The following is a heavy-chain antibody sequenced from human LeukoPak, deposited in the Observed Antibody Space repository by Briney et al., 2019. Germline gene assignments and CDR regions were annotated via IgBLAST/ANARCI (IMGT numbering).Heavy chain of an antibody. CDR2: IWYDGSNK. J-gene: IGHJ4*03. Sequence: GGSLRLSCAASGFTFSSYGMHWVRQAPGKGLEWVAVIWYDGSNKYYADSVKGRFTISRDNSKNTLYLQTNSLRAEDTAVYHCAKEHCSGGSCYFDYWGQGTLVTVSS. D-gene: IGHD2-15*01. V-gene: IGHV3-33*06. CDR1: GFTFSSYG. CDR3: AKEHCSGGSCYFDY.